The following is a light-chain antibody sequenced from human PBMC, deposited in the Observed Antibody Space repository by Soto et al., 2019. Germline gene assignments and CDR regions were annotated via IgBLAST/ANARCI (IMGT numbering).Light chain of an antibody. CDR3: KQYGSSPT. CDR2: GAS. J-gene: IGKJ5*01. V-gene: IGKV3-20*01. Sequence: EIVLTQSPGTLSFSPGERDTLSCRASQSVSSSYLAWYQQKPGQAPRLLIYGASSRATGIPDRFSGSGSGTDFTLTISRLEPEDFAVYYCKQYGSSPTFGKGTQLEIK. CDR1: QSVSSSY.